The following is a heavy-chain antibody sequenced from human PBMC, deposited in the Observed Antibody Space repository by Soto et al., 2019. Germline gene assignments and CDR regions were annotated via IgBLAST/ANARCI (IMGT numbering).Heavy chain of an antibody. CDR3: ATLYGDYVYWFDP. D-gene: IGHD4-17*01. J-gene: IGHJ5*02. V-gene: IGHV1-24*01. Sequence: KSSGCTVTVLIMEGVRPAPGKGLEWMGGFDPEDGETIYAQKFQGRVTMTEDTSTDTAYMELSSLRSEDTAVYYCATLYGDYVYWFDPWGQGTLVTVSS. CDR1: GCTVTVLI. CDR2: FDPEDGET.